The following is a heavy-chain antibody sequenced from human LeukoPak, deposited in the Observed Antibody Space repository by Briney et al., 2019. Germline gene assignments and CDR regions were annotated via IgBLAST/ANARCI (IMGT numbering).Heavy chain of an antibody. D-gene: IGHD3-22*01. V-gene: IGHV1-2*02. CDR3: ARDWGTYYYDSSGPHYFDY. CDR2: INPNSGGT. Sequence: GSVKVSCKASGYTFTGYYMHWVRQAPGQGLEWMGWINPNSGGTNYAQKFQGRVTMTRDTSISTAYMELSRLRSDDTAVYYCARDWGTYYYDSSGPHYFDYWGQGTLVTVSS. J-gene: IGHJ4*02. CDR1: GYTFTGYY.